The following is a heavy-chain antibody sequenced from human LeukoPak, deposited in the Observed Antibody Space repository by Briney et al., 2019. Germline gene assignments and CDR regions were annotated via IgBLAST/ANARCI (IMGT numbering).Heavy chain of an antibody. CDR1: GGTFSTYP. D-gene: IGHD4-17*01. J-gene: IGHJ6*02. V-gene: IGHV1-69*04. CDR3: AREVRTVTKAERYYHYGIEV. Sequence: SVKVSCKASGGTFSTYPINWVRQAPGQGLEWMGRTIPIFGIATYAQKSQGRVTITADKSPATAYMELSSLRSEDTAVYYCAREVRTVTKAERYYHYGIEVWGQGTTVTVSS. CDR2: TIPIFGIA.